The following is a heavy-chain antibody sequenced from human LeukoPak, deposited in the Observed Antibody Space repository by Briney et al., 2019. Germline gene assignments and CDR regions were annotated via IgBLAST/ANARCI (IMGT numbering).Heavy chain of an antibody. CDR1: GFTLSSYG. CDR3: AKASGGSSYYNDSKGAFDV. CDR2: IRDDGSNK. J-gene: IGHJ3*01. V-gene: IGHV3-30*02. Sequence: GGSLRLSCAAPGFTLSSYGMHWVRPAPGKGLEWVAFIRDDGSNKYYADSVKGRFTISRDNSKNKLYLQMNSLRAEDTAVYYCAKASGGSSYYNDSKGAFDVWGQGTMVTVSS. D-gene: IGHD3-22*01.